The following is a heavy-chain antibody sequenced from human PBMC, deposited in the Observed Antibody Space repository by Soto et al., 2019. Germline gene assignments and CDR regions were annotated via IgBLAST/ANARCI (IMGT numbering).Heavy chain of an antibody. D-gene: IGHD3-22*01. J-gene: IGHJ5*02. V-gene: IGHV3-23*01. Sequence: EVQLLESGGGLEQHGGSLRLSCAASGFRFSDYSMSWVRQAPGKGLEWVSVISADGRTTYFADSVKGRFTLSRDNFKDTVYLQMYSLRAEDTAVYHCAKIPTLYYDSRGFYGWFDPWGQGTLGTVSA. CDR1: GFRFSDYS. CDR3: AKIPTLYYDSRGFYGWFDP. CDR2: ISADGRTT.